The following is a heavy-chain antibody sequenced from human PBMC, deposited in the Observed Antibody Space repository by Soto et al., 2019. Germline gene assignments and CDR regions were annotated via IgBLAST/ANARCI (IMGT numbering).Heavy chain of an antibody. V-gene: IGHV4-59*01. CDR1: GGSISDYQ. J-gene: IGHJ4*02. CDR2: IYYSGRT. D-gene: IGHD3-16*02. Sequence: QVQLQESGPGLVRPSETLSLTCSVSGGSISDYQWNWIRQSPGKGLEWIGYIYYSGRTNYNPALKRRVTMSLATSAKQCSLRLRSVTAADTAVYYCARMRGLGEISPYFDYRGQGTLVTVSS. CDR3: ARMRGLGEISPYFDY.